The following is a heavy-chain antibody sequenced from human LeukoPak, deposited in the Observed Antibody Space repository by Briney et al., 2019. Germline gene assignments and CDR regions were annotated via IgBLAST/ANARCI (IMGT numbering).Heavy chain of an antibody. V-gene: IGHV3-7*01. CDR1: GFTFSRFW. CDR3: ANGAEWPNI. Sequence: GGSLRLSCAASGFTFSRFWMSWVPQAPGKGLEWVANIKQDGSERNYVDSVRGRFTISRDNAKNLLYLQMNSLRAEDTAVYYCANGAEWPNIWGQGTLITVSS. D-gene: IGHD3-3*01. J-gene: IGHJ4*02. CDR2: IKQDGSER.